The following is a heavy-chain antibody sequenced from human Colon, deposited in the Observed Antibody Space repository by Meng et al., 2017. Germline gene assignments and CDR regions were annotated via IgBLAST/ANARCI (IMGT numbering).Heavy chain of an antibody. Sequence: QAQRTESGPGLGKPSGTLPPTCAVSSGSISSSNWWSWVRQPPGKGLEWIGEISQSGTTYYNPSLKSRVTITGDWSKNQFSLNLNSVTAADTALYYCVRQGMTSYSWGYWGQGTLVTVSS. CDR3: VRQGMTSYSWGY. CDR2: ISQSGTT. V-gene: IGHV4-4*02. D-gene: IGHD3-9*01. CDR1: SGSISSSNW. J-gene: IGHJ4*02.